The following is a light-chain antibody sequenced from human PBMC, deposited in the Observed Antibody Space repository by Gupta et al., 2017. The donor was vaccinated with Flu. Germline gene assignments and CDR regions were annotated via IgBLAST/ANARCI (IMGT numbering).Light chain of an antibody. CDR2: KDT. CDR3: QSADTTGAVV. Sequence: SYELTQPPSVSVSPGQTARITCSGDALSKQFAYWHQQKAGQAPGWVLYKDTERPSGIPERVSGSSSGTNATFTISGVQAADEAGDFCQSADTTGAVVFGGGTKLNVL. J-gene: IGLJ3*02. V-gene: IGLV3-25*02. CDR1: ALSKQF.